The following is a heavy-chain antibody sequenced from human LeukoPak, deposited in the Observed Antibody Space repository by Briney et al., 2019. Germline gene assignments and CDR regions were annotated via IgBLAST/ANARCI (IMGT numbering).Heavy chain of an antibody. CDR2: INSDGSST. Sequence: GGSLRLSCAASGFTFSSYWMHWVRQAPGKGLGWVSRINSDGSSTAYAGSVKGRFTISRDNAKNTLYLQMNSLRAEDTAVYFCARDLSTTWRPEDAFDIWGQGTMVAVS. CDR3: ARDLSTTWRPEDAFDI. J-gene: IGHJ3*02. CDR1: GFTFSSYW. V-gene: IGHV3-74*01. D-gene: IGHD1-14*01.